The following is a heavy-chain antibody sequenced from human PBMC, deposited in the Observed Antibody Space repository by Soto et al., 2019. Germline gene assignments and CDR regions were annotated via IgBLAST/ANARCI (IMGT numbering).Heavy chain of an antibody. CDR1: GFTFSSYA. D-gene: IGHD6-6*01. CDR2: ISGSDDST. Sequence: EVQLLESGGGLVQPGESLRLSCAASGFTFSSYAMSWVRQAPGKGLGWVSVISGSDDSTYYADSVTGRFTISRDNSKNTLYLQMNSLRAEDTAVYYCAKRSSSSTFDYWGQGTLVTVSS. CDR3: AKRSSSSTFDY. J-gene: IGHJ4*02. V-gene: IGHV3-23*01.